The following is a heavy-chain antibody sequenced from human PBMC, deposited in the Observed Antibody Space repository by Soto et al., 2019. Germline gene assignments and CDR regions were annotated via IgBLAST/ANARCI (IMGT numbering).Heavy chain of an antibody. CDR2: IYYSGST. CDR1: GGSISSYY. Sequence: SETLSLTCTVSGGSISSYYWSWIRQPPGKGLEWIGYIYYSGSTNYNPSLKSRVTISVDTSKNQFSLKLSSVTAADTAVYYCARRYGDAYDYWGQGTLVTVSS. J-gene: IGHJ4*02. D-gene: IGHD4-17*01. CDR3: ARRYGDAYDY. V-gene: IGHV4-59*08.